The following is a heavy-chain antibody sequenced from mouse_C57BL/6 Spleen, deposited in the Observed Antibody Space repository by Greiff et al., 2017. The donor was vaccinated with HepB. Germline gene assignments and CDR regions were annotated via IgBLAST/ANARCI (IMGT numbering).Heavy chain of an antibody. V-gene: IGHV5-9-1*02. Sequence: VKLVESGEGLVKPGGSLKLSCAASGFTFSSYAMSWVRQTPEKRLEWVAYISSGGDYIYYADTVKGRFTISRDNARNTLYLQMSSLKSEDTAMYYCTREDYYGSSYPFAYWGQGTLVTVSA. CDR1: GFTFSSYA. CDR3: TREDYYGSSYPFAY. J-gene: IGHJ3*01. CDR2: ISSGGDYI. D-gene: IGHD1-1*01.